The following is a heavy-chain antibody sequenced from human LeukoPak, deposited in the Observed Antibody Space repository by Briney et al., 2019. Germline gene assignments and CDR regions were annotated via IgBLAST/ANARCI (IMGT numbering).Heavy chain of an antibody. J-gene: IGHJ4*02. CDR3: ARLYYGSGSYYNVRDY. V-gene: IGHV1-2*02. Sequence: ASVKVSCKASGYTFTGYYMHWVRQAPGQGLEWMGWINPNSGGTNYAQKFQGRVTMTRDTSISTAYMELSRLRSDDTAVYYCARLYYGSGSYYNVRDYWGQGTLVTVSS. CDR1: GYTFTGYY. CDR2: INPNSGGT. D-gene: IGHD3-10*01.